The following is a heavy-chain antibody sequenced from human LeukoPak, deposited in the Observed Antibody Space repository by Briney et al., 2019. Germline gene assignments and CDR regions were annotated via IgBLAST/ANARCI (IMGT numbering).Heavy chain of an antibody. CDR2: IIPIFGTA. D-gene: IGHD3-9*01. V-gene: IGHV1-69*05. CDR3: ISLDYDVLTGSPQG. CDR1: GGTFSSYA. J-gene: IGHJ4*02. Sequence: SVKVSCKASGGTFSSYAISWVRQAPGQGLEWMGGIIPIFGTANYTQKFQGRVTITTDESTSTAYMELSSLRSEDTAVYYCISLDYDVLTGSPQGWGQGTLVTVSS.